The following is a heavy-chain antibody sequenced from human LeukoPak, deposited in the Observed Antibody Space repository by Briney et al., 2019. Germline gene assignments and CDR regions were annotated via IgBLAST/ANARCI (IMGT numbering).Heavy chain of an antibody. J-gene: IGHJ4*02. Sequence: GGSLRLSCAASGFTFSSYEMNWVRQAPGKGLEWVSYISSSGSTIYYADSVKGRFTISGDNAKNSLYLQMNSLRAEDTAVYYCASGLLCFGELLGNDYWGQGTLVTVSS. CDR2: ISSSGSTI. D-gene: IGHD3-10*01. V-gene: IGHV3-48*03. CDR3: ASGLLCFGELLGNDY. CDR1: GFTFSSYE.